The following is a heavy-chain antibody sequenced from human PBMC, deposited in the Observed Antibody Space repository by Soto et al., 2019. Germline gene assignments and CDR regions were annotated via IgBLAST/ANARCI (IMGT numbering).Heavy chain of an antibody. J-gene: IGHJ6*02. V-gene: IGHV4-34*01. CDR3: ARVIGKQQLAVYGMDV. Sequence: PSETLSLTCAVYGGSISGYYWSWIRQPPGKGLEWIGEINHSGSTNYNPSLKSRVTISVDTSKNQFSLKLSSVTAADTAVYYCARVIGKQQLAVYGMDVWGQGTTVTVSS. CDR2: INHSGST. CDR1: GGSISGYY. D-gene: IGHD6-13*01.